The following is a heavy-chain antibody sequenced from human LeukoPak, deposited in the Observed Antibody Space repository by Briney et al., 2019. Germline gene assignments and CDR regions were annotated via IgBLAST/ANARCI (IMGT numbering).Heavy chain of an antibody. D-gene: IGHD3-10*01. J-gene: IGHJ4*02. CDR2: INHSGST. V-gene: IGHV4-34*01. Sequence: SETLSLTCAVYGRSFSGYYGRWIRQPPGKGLEWIGEINHSGSTNYNPSLKSRVTISVDTSKNQFSLKLSSVTAADTAVYYCSRVGADGSGFLFDYWGQGTLVTVSS. CDR3: SRVGADGSGFLFDY. CDR1: GRSFSGYY.